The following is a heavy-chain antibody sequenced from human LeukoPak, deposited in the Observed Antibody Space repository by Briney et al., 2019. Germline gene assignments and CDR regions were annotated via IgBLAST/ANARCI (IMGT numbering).Heavy chain of an antibody. D-gene: IGHD4-17*01. Sequence: PGGSLRLSRAASGFTVSSNYMSWVRQAPGKGLEWVSVIYSGGSTYYADSVKGRFTISRDNSKNTLYLQMNYLRAEDTAVYYCAKDPNGDYVGAFDIWGQGTMVSVSS. CDR1: GFTVSSNY. V-gene: IGHV3-53*01. CDR2: IYSGGST. J-gene: IGHJ3*02. CDR3: AKDPNGDYVGAFDI.